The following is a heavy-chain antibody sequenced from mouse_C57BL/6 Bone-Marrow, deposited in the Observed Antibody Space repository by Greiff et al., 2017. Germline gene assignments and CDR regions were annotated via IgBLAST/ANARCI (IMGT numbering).Heavy chain of an antibody. CDR2: IDPSDSYT. CDR1: GYTFTSYW. Sequence: QVQLQQPGAELVRPGTSVKLSCKASGYTFTSYWMHWVKQRPGQGLEWIGVIDPSDSYTNYNQKFKGKATLTVDTSSSTAYMQLSSLTSEDSAVYYCARELYCYGSSYGYFDVWGTGTTVTVSS. D-gene: IGHD1-1*01. CDR3: ARELYCYGSSYGYFDV. J-gene: IGHJ1*03. V-gene: IGHV1-59*01.